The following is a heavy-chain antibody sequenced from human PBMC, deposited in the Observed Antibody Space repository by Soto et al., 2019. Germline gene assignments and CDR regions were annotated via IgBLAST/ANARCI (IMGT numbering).Heavy chain of an antibody. CDR3: AKDWGGEGYSSASTIDY. CDR1: GFTFSSYA. J-gene: IGHJ4*02. Sequence: VQLLESGGGLVQPGGSLRLSCAASGFTFSSYAMSWVRQAPGKGLEWVAVISYDGRNKYYADSVKGRFTISRDNSKNTLYLQMNSLRAEDTAVYYCAKDWGGEGYSSASTIDYWGQGTLVTVSS. CDR2: ISYDGRNK. V-gene: IGHV3-30*18. D-gene: IGHD5-18*01.